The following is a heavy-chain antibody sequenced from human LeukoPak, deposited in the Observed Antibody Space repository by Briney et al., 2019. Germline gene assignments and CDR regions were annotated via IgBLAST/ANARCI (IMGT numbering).Heavy chain of an antibody. CDR3: TKDLNYGFDS. J-gene: IGHJ4*02. D-gene: IGHD3-10*01. CDR1: GFAFRTYA. V-gene: IGHV3-23*01. CDR2: ISGSGDKT. Sequence: GGSLRLSCAASGFAFRTYAMSWVRQAPGKGLEGVSAISGSGDKTYYAESVRGRFTISRDNSKNTLYLQMNSLRAEDSAVYYCTKDLNYGFDSWGQGTLVTVSS.